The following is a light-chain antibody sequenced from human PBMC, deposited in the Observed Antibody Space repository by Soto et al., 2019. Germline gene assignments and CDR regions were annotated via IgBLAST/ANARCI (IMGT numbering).Light chain of an antibody. J-gene: IGLJ1*01. V-gene: IGLV2-14*01. CDR3: CSYTNGSDPNYV. Sequence: QSALTQPASVSGSPGQSITISCTGTSSDIGDYNDVSWYQQHPGKAPKLMIFEVNYRPYGISDRFSGSKSGNVASLTISGLQPQDEAESDCCSYTNGSDPNYVFGTGTKLTVL. CDR1: SSDIGDYND. CDR2: EVN.